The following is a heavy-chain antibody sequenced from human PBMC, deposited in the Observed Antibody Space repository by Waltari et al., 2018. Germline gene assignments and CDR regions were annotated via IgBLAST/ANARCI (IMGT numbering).Heavy chain of an antibody. CDR1: GYSISSGYY. D-gene: IGHD6-19*01. CDR3: ARRGYSSGWYRG. CDR2: IYHSGST. J-gene: IGHJ4*02. V-gene: IGHV4-38-2*01. Sequence: QVQLQESGPGLVKPSETLSLTCAVSGYSISSGYYWGWIRQPPGKGLEWIGSIYHSGSTYYNPSLKSRVTISVDTSKNQFSLKLSSVTAADTAVYYCARRGYSSGWYRGWGQGTLVTVSS.